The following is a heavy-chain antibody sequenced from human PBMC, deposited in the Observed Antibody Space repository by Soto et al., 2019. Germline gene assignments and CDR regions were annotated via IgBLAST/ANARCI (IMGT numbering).Heavy chain of an antibody. CDR1: GFSFSSYW. V-gene: IGHV3-74*01. CDR2: INSDGSST. J-gene: IGHJ6*02. Sequence: VQLVESGGGLVQPGGSLRLSCAASGFSFSSYWMHWVRQAPGKGLVWVSRINSDGSSTSYADSVKGRFTISRDNAKNTLYLQMNSLRAEDTAVYYCARGARFLEWLKPQGGMDVWGQGTTVTVSS. D-gene: IGHD3-3*01. CDR3: ARGARFLEWLKPQGGMDV.